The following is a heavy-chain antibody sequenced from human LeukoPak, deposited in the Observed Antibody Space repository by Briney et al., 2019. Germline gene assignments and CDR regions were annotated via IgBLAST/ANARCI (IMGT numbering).Heavy chain of an antibody. J-gene: IGHJ5*02. V-gene: IGHV3-23*01. CDR3: AKDDGSYGFDH. CDR1: GFMFRNYA. D-gene: IGHD5-18*01. CDR2: LSGNGVKT. Sequence: PGGSLRPSCAASGFMFRNYAMNWVRQAPGKGLEWVSALSGNGVKTYYIDAVKGRFTISRDNSKNTLYLQMNSLRAEDTAVYYCAKDDGSYGFDHWGQGTLVTVSS.